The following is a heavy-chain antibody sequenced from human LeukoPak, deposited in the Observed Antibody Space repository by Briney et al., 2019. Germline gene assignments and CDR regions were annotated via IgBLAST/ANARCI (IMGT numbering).Heavy chain of an antibody. CDR3: ARVTGYMIEDYFDY. CDR1: GNSISSGDNY. CDR2: IYTSGST. V-gene: IGHV4-61*02. Sequence: PSETLSLTCTVSGNSISSGDNYWSWIRQPAGKGLEWIGRIYTSGSTNYNPSLKSRVTISGDTSKNQFSLRLSSVTAADTAVYYCARVTGYMIEDYFDYWGQGTLVTVSS. J-gene: IGHJ4*02. D-gene: IGHD3-22*01.